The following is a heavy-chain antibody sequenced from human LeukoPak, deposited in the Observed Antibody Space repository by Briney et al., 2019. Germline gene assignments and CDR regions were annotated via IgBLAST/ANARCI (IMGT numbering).Heavy chain of an antibody. CDR2: ISSSSSYI. CDR3: AKVDQLLSGFDP. D-gene: IGHD2-2*01. V-gene: IGHV3-21*01. J-gene: IGHJ5*02. CDR1: GFTFSSYS. Sequence: GGSLRLSCAASGFTFSSYSMNWVRQAPGKGLEWVSSISSSSSYIYYADSVKGRFTISRDNSKNTLYLQMNSLRAEDTAVYYCAKVDQLLSGFDPWGQGTLVTVSS.